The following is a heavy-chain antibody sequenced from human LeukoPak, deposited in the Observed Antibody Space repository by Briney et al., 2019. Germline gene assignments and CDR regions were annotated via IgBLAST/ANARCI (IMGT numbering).Heavy chain of an antibody. CDR3: ARELAVIVGATRSRNWFDP. CDR1: GYTFTSYY. J-gene: IGHJ5*02. V-gene: IGHV1-46*01. D-gene: IGHD1-26*01. CDR2: INPSGGST. Sequence: ASVKVSCKASGYTFTSYYMHWVRQAPGQGLEWMGIINPSGGSTSYAQKFQGRVTMTRDMSTSAVYMELSSLRSEDTAVYYCARELAVIVGATRSRNWFDPWGQGTLVTVSS.